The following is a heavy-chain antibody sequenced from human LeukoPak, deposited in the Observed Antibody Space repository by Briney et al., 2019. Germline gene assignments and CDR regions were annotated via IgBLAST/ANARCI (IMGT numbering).Heavy chain of an antibody. Sequence: ASVKVSCKASGYTFTSYNINWVRQATGQGLEWMGWMNSNNANTGFAQKFQGRVTMTRNTSISTAYMELSSLRSEDTAVYYCARWWVGATVSWGQGTLVTVSS. V-gene: IGHV1-8*01. CDR1: GYTFTSYN. CDR3: ARWWVGATVS. J-gene: IGHJ4*02. D-gene: IGHD1-26*01. CDR2: MNSNNANT.